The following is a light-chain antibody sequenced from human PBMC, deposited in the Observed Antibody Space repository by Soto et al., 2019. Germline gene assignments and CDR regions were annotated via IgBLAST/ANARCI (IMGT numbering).Light chain of an antibody. V-gene: IGKV3-20*01. Sequence: EIVLTQCPGTLSLSPGERATLSCRASQSVSSSYLASYQQKPGQAPRLLIYGASSRATGIPDRFSGSGSGTDFTLTISRLEPEDFAVYYCQQYGSSPPWTFGQGTKVDIK. J-gene: IGKJ1*01. CDR1: QSVSSSY. CDR3: QQYGSSPPWT. CDR2: GAS.